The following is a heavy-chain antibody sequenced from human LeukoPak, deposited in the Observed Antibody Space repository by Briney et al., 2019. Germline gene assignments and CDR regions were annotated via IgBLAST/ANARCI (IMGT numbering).Heavy chain of an antibody. CDR2: IYSSGST. V-gene: IGHV4-61*01. Sequence: PSETLSLTCTVSGGSVSSGSHYWSWIRQPPGKGLEWIGYIYSSGSTNYKPSLKSRVTISKDTSKNQFSLKLTSVTAADTAVYYCARGSSISWSPYYFEYWGQGTLVTVSS. CDR3: ARGSSISWSPYYFEY. D-gene: IGHD6-13*01. J-gene: IGHJ4*02. CDR1: GGSVSSGSHY.